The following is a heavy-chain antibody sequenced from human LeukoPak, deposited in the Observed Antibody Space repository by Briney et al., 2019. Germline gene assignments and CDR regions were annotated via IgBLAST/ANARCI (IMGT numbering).Heavy chain of an antibody. CDR2: IYTSGST. CDR1: GGSINSGSYY. V-gene: IGHV4-61*02. Sequence: SETLSLTCTVSGGSINSGSYYWSWLRQPAGKGLEWIGRIYTSGSTSSNPSLKSRVTISVDTSKNQFSLKLSSVTAADTAVYYCARVGGWIDYWGQGTLVTVSS. J-gene: IGHJ4*02. CDR3: ARVGGWIDY. D-gene: IGHD6-19*01.